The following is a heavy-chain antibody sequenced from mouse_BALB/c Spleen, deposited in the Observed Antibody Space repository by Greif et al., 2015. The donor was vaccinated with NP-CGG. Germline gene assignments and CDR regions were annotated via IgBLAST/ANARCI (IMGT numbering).Heavy chain of an antibody. D-gene: IGHD2-14*01. V-gene: IGHV14-1*02. CDR1: GFNIKDYY. CDR3: ARRGYDDYFDY. CDR2: IDPENGNT. J-gene: IGHJ2*01. Sequence: EVQLQQSGAELVRPGALVKLSCKASGFNIKDYYMHWVKQRPEQGLEWIGWIDPENGNTIYDPKFQGKASITADTSSNTAYLQLSSLTSEDTAVYYCARRGYDDYFDYWGQGTTLTVSS.